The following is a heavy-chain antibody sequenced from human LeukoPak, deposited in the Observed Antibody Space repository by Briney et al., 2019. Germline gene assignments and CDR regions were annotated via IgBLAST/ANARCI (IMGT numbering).Heavy chain of an antibody. D-gene: IGHD1-26*01. Sequence: GGSLRLSCAASGFTFSSYAMSWVRQAPGKGLEWVSVIRGSDTGTYYADSVKGRFTISRDNSKNTLYLQMNSLRAEDTAVYYCAKSESGTYTWDGFDIWGQGTMVTASS. CDR3: AKSESGTYTWDGFDI. J-gene: IGHJ3*02. CDR2: IRGSDTGT. CDR1: GFTFSSYA. V-gene: IGHV3-23*01.